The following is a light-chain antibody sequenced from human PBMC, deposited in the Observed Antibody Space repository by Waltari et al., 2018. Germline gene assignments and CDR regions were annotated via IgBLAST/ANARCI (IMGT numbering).Light chain of an antibody. CDR1: SSDVAGYNY. CDR2: DVS. J-gene: IGLJ2*01. Sequence: QSALTQPASVSGSLGQSITIPCTGTSSDVAGYNYVLWYQQHPGKAPKLMIYDVSNRPSGVSNRFSGSKSGNTASLTISGLQAEDEADYYCSSYTSSSTVVFGGGTKLTVL. CDR3: SSYTSSSTVV. V-gene: IGLV2-14*01.